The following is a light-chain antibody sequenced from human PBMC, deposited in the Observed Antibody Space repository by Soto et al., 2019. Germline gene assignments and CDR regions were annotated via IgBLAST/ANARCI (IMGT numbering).Light chain of an antibody. CDR2: ATS. Sequence: EIVLTQSPATLSLSQGNRPTLSCRPSQSVSSTFLAWFQQKPGQAPRLLIYATSSRATGIPDRFSGSGSGTDFALTISRLEPEDFAVYYCQQYGTSPYTFGRGTKVDIK. J-gene: IGKJ2*01. CDR3: QQYGTSPYT. V-gene: IGKV3-20*01. CDR1: QSVSSTF.